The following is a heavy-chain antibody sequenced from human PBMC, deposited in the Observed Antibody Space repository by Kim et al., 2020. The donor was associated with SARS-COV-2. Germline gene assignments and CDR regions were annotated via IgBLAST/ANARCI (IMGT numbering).Heavy chain of an antibody. CDR3: VKGAYVVVPAAIDY. D-gene: IGHD2-2*02. V-gene: IGHV3-64D*06. Sequence: GGSLRLSCSASGFTFSSYAMHWVRQAPGKGLEYVSAISSNGGSTYYADSVKGRFTISRDNSKNTLYLQMSSLRADDTAVYYCVKGAYVVVPAAIDYWGQRTLVTVSS. J-gene: IGHJ4*02. CDR1: GFTFSSYA. CDR2: ISSNGGST.